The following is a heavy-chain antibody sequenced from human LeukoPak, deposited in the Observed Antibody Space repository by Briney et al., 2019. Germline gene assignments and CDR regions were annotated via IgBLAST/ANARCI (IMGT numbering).Heavy chain of an antibody. Sequence: GGSLRLSCAASGFTFSSYSMNWVRQAPGKGLEWVSSISSSSSYIYYADSVKGRFTISRDNAKNSLYLQMNSLRAEDTAVYYCARGSGGYSYGNFDYWGQGTLVTVSS. J-gene: IGHJ4*02. D-gene: IGHD5-18*01. CDR2: ISSSSSYI. CDR3: ARGSGGYSYGNFDY. CDR1: GFTFSSYS. V-gene: IGHV3-21*01.